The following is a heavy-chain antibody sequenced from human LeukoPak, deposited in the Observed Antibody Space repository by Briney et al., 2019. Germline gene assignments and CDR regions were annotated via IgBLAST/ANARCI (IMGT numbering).Heavy chain of an antibody. CDR3: ARHHYYYDSSGYYSRGYYYYGMDV. Sequence: PSETLSLTCTVSGGSISSSSYYWGWTRQPPGKGLEWIGSIYYSGSTYYNPSLKSRVTISVDTSKNQFSLKLSSVTAADTAVYYCARHHYYYDSSGYYSRGYYYYGMDVWGQGTTVTVSS. J-gene: IGHJ6*02. D-gene: IGHD3-22*01. CDR2: IYYSGST. V-gene: IGHV4-39*01. CDR1: GGSISSSSYY.